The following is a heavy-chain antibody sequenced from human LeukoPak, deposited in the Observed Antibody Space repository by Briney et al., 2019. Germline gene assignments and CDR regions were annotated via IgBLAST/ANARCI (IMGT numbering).Heavy chain of an antibody. CDR3: ARGSFGIDY. CDR2: ILYDGSDK. Sequence: GGSLRLSCVASGFIFRKFGMHWGREAPGKGQEWVAVILYDGSDKYYADTVKGRFTISRDNSKNTVHLQMNSLRVEDTAVYYCARGSFGIDYWGQGTQVTVSS. D-gene: IGHD3-10*01. V-gene: IGHV3-33*01. CDR1: GFIFRKFG. J-gene: IGHJ4*02.